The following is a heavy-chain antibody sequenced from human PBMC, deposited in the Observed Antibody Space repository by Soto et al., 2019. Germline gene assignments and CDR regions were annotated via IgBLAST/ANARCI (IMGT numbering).Heavy chain of an antibody. CDR1: GLTFSSYG. Sequence: QVQLVESGGGVVQPGRSLRLSCAASGLTFSSYGMHWVRQAPGKGLEWVAVIWYDGSNKYYADSVKGRFTISRDNSKNTLYLQMNSLRAEDTAVYYCARDERDSGSLDYWGQGTLVTVSS. V-gene: IGHV3-33*01. J-gene: IGHJ4*02. CDR3: ARDERDSGSLDY. D-gene: IGHD3-10*01. CDR2: IWYDGSNK.